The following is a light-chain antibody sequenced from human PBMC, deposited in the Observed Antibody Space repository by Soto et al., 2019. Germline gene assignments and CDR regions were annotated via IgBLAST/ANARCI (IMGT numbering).Light chain of an antibody. CDR3: QHYNSYSEA. J-gene: IGKJ1*01. CDR1: QTISSW. CDR2: KAS. V-gene: IGKV1-5*03. Sequence: DIQMTQSPSTLSGSVGDRVTITCRASQTISSWLAWYQQKPGKAPKLLIYKASTLKSGVPSRFSGSGSGTEFTLTISSLQPDDFATYSCQHYNSYSEAVGQGTKVDIX.